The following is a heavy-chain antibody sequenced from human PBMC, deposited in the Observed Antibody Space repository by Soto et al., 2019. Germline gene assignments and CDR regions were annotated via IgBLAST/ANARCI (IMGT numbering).Heavy chain of an antibody. CDR3: ARSHWNSVSGMDV. V-gene: IGHV5-10-1*01. D-gene: IGHD1-7*01. Sequence: GESRKISCXGSGYSFTSYWISWVRQMPGKGLEWMGRIDPSDSYTNYSPSFQGHVTISADKSISTAYLQWSSLKASDTAMYYCARSHWNSVSGMDVWGQGTTVTVSS. J-gene: IGHJ6*02. CDR2: IDPSDSYT. CDR1: GYSFTSYW.